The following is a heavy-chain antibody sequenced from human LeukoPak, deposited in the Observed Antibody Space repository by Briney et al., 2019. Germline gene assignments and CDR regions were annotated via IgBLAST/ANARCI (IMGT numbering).Heavy chain of an antibody. CDR2: IYSGGST. J-gene: IGHJ3*02. V-gene: IGHV3-66*01. D-gene: IGHD3-22*01. Sequence: PGGSLRLSCAASGFTVSSNYMSWVRQAPGKGLEWVSVIYSGGSTYYADSVKGRFTISRDNSKNTLYLQMNSLRAEDTAVYYCARDQLGYDSSGYYRTYDAFDIWGQGTMVTVSS. CDR1: GFTVSSNY. CDR3: ARDQLGYDSSGYYRTYDAFDI.